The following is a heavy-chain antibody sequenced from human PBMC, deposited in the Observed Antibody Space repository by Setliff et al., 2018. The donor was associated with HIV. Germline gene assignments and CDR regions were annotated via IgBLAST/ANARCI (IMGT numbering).Heavy chain of an antibody. CDR1: GGSTTSGGYY. D-gene: IGHD3-10*01. CDR3: SRGTYYKGLDP. CDR2: IYYTGTT. J-gene: IGHJ5*02. V-gene: IGHV4-31*03. Sequence: TLSLTCSVSGGSTTSGGYYWSWIRQHPGKGLEWIGSIYYTGTTNYNPSLESRLTISIDTSQNHFSLKLTSVTAADTALYFCSRGTYYKGLDPWGQGTLVTVSS.